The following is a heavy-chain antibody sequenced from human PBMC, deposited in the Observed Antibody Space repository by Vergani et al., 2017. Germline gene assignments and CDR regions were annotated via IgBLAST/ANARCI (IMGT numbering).Heavy chain of an antibody. D-gene: IGHD5-12*01. CDR2: INDIGTT. V-gene: IGHV4-34*01. CDR3: ARFRGPDIVGTAFDH. CDR1: GGSFSVYY. Sequence: QVQLQQWGAGLLKPSETLSPTCGVHGGSFSVYYWSWIRRSPGKGLEWIGAINDIGTTNYNPSLRSRVTISVDTSKTQFSLRLNSVTAADTAVYFCARFRGPDIVGTAFDHWAQGTLVTVSS. J-gene: IGHJ4*02.